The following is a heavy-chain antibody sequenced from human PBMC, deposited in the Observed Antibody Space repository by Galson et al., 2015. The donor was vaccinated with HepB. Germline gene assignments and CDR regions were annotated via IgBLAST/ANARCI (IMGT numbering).Heavy chain of an antibody. CDR2: ISYDGSNK. Sequence: SLRLSCAASGFTFSSYAMHWVRQAPGKGLEWVAVISYDGSNKYYADSVKGRFTISRDNSKNTLYLQMNSLRAEDTAVYYCASQTRVATGLDYWGQGTLVTVSS. J-gene: IGHJ4*02. V-gene: IGHV3-30*04. CDR3: ASQTRVATGLDY. CDR1: GFTFSSYA. D-gene: IGHD5-12*01.